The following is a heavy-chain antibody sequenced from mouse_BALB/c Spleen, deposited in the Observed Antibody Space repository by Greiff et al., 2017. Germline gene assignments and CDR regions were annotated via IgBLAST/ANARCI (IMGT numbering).Heavy chain of an antibody. D-gene: IGHD2-1*01. Sequence: VHVKQSGPSLVKPSQTLSLTCSVTGDSITSGYWNWIRKFPGNKLEYMGYISYSGSTYYNPSLKSRISITRDTSKNQYYLQLNSVTTEDTATYYCARGNYDAMDYWGQGTSVTVSS. CDR1: GDSITSGY. CDR2: ISYSGST. CDR3: ARGNYDAMDY. J-gene: IGHJ4*01. V-gene: IGHV3-8*02.